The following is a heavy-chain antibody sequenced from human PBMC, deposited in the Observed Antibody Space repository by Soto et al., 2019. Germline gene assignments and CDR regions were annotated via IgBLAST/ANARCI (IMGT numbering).Heavy chain of an antibody. CDR2: LDAEDGET. CDR3: ATLPRTIERTPAAIWSFDS. CDR1: GYSLSDLS. V-gene: IGHV1-24*01. Sequence: ASVKVSCKVSGYSLSDLSIHWVRQAPGKGLEWMGGLDAEDGETIYAQKLQGRGTMTEDTSTDTAYMELSSLTSEDTAMYYCATLPRTIERTPAAIWSFDSRGQGTLVTVSS. D-gene: IGHD2-2*01. J-gene: IGHJ4*02.